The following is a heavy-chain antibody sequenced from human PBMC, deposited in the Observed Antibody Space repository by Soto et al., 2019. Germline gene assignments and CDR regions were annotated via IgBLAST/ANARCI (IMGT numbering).Heavy chain of an antibody. J-gene: IGHJ3*02. CDR3: ARDFNRAAPTENAFDI. D-gene: IGHD6-13*01. CDR1: GFTFSIYA. V-gene: IGHV3-30-3*01. Sequence: QVQLVESGGGVVQPGRSLRLSCADSGFTFSIYAMHCVRQAPGRGLEWVAVISYDGSIKYYEDSVKGRFTITRDNSKTTLYLQMNSLRAEDTAGYYCARDFNRAAPTENAFDIWGQGTMVTVSS. CDR2: ISYDGSIK.